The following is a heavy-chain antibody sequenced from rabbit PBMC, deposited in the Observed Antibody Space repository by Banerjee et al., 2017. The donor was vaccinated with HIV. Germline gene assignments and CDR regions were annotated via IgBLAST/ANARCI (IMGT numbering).Heavy chain of an antibody. CDR3: ARRGSDWADDL. Sequence: QEQLEESGGDLVKPEGSLTLTCTASGLDFSSSYWICWVRQAPGKGLEWIGCIYTGSGSTYYASWAKGRFTISKTSSTTMTLQMTSLTAADTATYFCARRGSDWADDLWGPGTLVTVS. D-gene: IGHD4-1*01. J-gene: IGHJ4*01. CDR2: IYTGSGST. V-gene: IGHV1S45*01. CDR1: GLDFSSSYW.